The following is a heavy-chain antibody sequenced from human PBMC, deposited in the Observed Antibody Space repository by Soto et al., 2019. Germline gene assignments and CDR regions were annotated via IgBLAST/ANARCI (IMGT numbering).Heavy chain of an antibody. CDR3: ARDPSFPNSEHAFDI. J-gene: IGHJ3*02. Sequence: EVQLVESGGGLVQPGGSLRLSCAASGFTVSSNYMSWVRQAPGKGLEWVSVIYSGGSTYYADSVKGRFTISRDNSKNTLYLQMNSLRAEDTAVYYCARDPSFPNSEHAFDIWGQGTMVTVSS. D-gene: IGHD4-4*01. V-gene: IGHV3-66*01. CDR2: IYSGGST. CDR1: GFTVSSNY.